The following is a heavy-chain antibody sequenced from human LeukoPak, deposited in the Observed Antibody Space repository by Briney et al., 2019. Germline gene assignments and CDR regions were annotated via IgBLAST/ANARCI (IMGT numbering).Heavy chain of an antibody. Sequence: GGSLRLSCAAYGFTFRSYWMSWVRQAPGKGLEWVANIKPDGSEKKYVDSVKGRFTISRDNAKNSLCLQMNSLRAEDTAVYYCARQANYYYDSSGYYYFDYWGQGTLVTVSS. CDR3: ARQANYYYDSSGYYYFDY. J-gene: IGHJ4*02. CDR2: IKPDGSEK. CDR1: GFTFRSYW. V-gene: IGHV3-7*03. D-gene: IGHD3-22*01.